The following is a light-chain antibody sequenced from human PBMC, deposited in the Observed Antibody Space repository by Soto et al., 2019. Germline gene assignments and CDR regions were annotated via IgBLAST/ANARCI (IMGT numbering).Light chain of an antibody. Sequence: EIVMTQSPATLSVSPGDRASLSCRASQSVSTKLAWYQQKPGQAPRLLTYGASTRATGIPARFSGSGSGTEFTLTISSLQSEDFAVYFCQQYNDWSPLTFGPGTKVEIK. CDR3: QQYNDWSPLT. CDR1: QSVSTK. J-gene: IGKJ3*01. CDR2: GAS. V-gene: IGKV3-15*01.